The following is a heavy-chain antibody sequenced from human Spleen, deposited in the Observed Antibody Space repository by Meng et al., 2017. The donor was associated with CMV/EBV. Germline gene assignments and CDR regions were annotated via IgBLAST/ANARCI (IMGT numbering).Heavy chain of an antibody. D-gene: IGHD6-13*01. CDR1: GLSFSTYA. J-gene: IGHJ4*02. Sequence: VQLLGWGGGFEQPGGSLILSCDSAGLSFSTYAINWVRQAPGKGREWVSVISASGGSTYYADSVKGRFTISRDNSKNTVYLQMSSLRAEDTAVYYCAKRIPAGAIDYWGQGTLVTVSS. V-gene: IGHV3-23*01. CDR2: ISASGGST. CDR3: AKRIPAGAIDY.